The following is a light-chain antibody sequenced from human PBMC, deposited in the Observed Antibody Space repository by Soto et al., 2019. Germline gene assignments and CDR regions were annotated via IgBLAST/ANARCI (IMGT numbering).Light chain of an antibody. CDR1: QSVSSNY. V-gene: IGKV3-20*01. CDR3: QQYGRSTFT. CDR2: GAS. Sequence: EIVLTQSPGTLSLSPGERATLSCRASQSVSSNYVAWFHQKPGQAPRLIIYGASSRETGVPDRFSASGSGTDFTLTISRLEPEDFEVYYCQQYGRSTFTFGPGTKVDIK. J-gene: IGKJ3*01.